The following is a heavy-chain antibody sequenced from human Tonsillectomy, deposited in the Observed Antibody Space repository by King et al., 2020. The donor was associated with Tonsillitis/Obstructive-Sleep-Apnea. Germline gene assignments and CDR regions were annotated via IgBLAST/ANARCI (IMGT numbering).Heavy chain of an antibody. V-gene: IGHV4-59*01. CDR2: ISSSGST. CDR3: PRSKGSGSYFDS. CDR1: GGSISGYY. Sequence: QLQESGPGLVKPSETLSLTCTVSGGSISGYYWSWIRQPPGKGLEWIGYISSSGSTNYSPSLRNRVTISLDTSKNQFSLRLSSVTTADTAVYYCPRSKGSGSYFDSWGLGTLVTVSS. D-gene: IGHD3-10*01. J-gene: IGHJ4*02.